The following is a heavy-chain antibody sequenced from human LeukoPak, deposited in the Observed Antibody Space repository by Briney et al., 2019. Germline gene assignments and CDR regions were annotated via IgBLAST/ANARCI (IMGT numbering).Heavy chain of an antibody. J-gene: IGHJ6*03. CDR1: GGSFSGYY. D-gene: IGHD2-15*01. V-gene: IGHV4-34*01. CDR2: INHSGST. CDR3: ARRPIGYCSGGSCYSGYYYYMDV. Sequence: SSETLSLTCAVYGGSFSGYYWSWIRQPPGKGLEWIGEINHSGSTNYNPSLKSRVTISVDTSKNQFSLKLSSVTAADTAVYYCARRPIGYCSGGSCYSGYYYYMDVWGKGTTVTVSS.